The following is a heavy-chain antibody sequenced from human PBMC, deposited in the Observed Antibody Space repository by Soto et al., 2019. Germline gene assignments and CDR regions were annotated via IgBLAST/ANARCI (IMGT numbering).Heavy chain of an antibody. Sequence: GGSLRLSCAASGFIFKSYAMHWVRQAPGKGLEWLAVISFDGTNINYADSVKGRFAISRDNSKTTLYLQMNSLKTEDTAVYYCAREGLDILSYRGNSMGHGT. V-gene: IGHV3-30*09. CDR2: ISFDGTNI. J-gene: IGHJ5*01. CDR1: GFIFKSYA. CDR3: AREGLDILSYRGNS. D-gene: IGHD3-16*01.